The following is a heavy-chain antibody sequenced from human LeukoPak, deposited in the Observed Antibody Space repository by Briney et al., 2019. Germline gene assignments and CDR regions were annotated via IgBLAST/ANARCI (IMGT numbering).Heavy chain of an antibody. D-gene: IGHD1-26*01. CDR1: GYTFTGYY. CDR3: AREVGATTGWFDP. V-gene: IGHV7-4-1*02. J-gene: IGHJ5*02. Sequence: HEASVKVSCKASGYTFTGYYMHWVRQAPGQGLEWTGWIKTNTGNPTYAQGFTGRFVFSLDTSVSTAYLLVSSLKAEDTAVYYCAREVGATTGWFDPWGQGTLVTVSS. CDR2: IKTNTGNP.